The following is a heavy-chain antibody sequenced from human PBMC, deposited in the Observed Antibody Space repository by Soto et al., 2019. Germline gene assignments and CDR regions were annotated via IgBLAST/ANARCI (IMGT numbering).Heavy chain of an antibody. J-gene: IGHJ4*02. Sequence: PSETLSLTCTVSGGSISSHYWSWIRQSPGKGLEWIGYIYYTGSTNYNPSLKSRITISVDTSKNQFSLKLSSVTAADTAIYYCAGTNNPYYFDYWGQGTLVTVAS. CDR2: IYYTGST. D-gene: IGHD2-8*01. CDR3: AGTNNPYYFDY. CDR1: GGSISSHY. V-gene: IGHV4-59*08.